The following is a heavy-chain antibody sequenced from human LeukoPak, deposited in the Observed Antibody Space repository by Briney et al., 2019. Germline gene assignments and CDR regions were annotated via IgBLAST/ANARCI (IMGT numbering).Heavy chain of an antibody. Sequence: GGSLRLSCAASGFTFSSYAMSWVRQAPGKGLEWVSAISGSGGSTYYADSVKGRFTISRDNSKNTLYLQMNSLRAEDTAVYYCAKRGYYYDSSGYYYFDYWGRGTLVTVSS. CDR2: ISGSGGST. V-gene: IGHV3-23*01. CDR1: GFTFSSYA. J-gene: IGHJ4*02. CDR3: AKRGYYYDSSGYYYFDY. D-gene: IGHD3-22*01.